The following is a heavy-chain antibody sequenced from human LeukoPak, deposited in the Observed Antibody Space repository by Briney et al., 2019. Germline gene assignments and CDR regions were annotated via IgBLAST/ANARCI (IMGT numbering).Heavy chain of an antibody. V-gene: IGHV3-30*02. CDR2: IRYDGSNK. CDR3: AKDSTSSIAAAGTWY. CDR1: GFTFSSYG. J-gene: IGHJ4*02. Sequence: GGSLRLSCAASGFTFSSYGMHWVRQAPGKGLEWVAFIRYDGSNKYYADSVKGRFTISRDNAKNSLYLQMNSLRAEDTALYYCAKDSTSSIAAAGTWYWGQGTLVTVSS. D-gene: IGHD6-13*01.